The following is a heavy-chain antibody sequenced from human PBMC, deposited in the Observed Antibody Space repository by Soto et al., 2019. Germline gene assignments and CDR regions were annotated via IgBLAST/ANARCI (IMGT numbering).Heavy chain of an antibody. CDR3: AREVGATDLYYLDF. V-gene: IGHV1-69*13. D-gene: IGHD1-26*01. CDR1: GCSLRNYV. J-gene: IGHJ4*02. Sequence: SVKVSCKAPGCSLRNYVITWVRQNPGQGLEWMGGITPVFGTTNYAQQFQGRATITADETTSTVYMELNSLTSDDTAVYFCAREVGATDLYYLDFWGQGTLITFSS. CDR2: ITPVFGTT.